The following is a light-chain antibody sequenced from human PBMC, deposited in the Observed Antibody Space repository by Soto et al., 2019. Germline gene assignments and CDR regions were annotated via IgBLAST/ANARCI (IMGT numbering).Light chain of an antibody. CDR3: KQYTRYPPA. V-gene: IGKV2-29*03. CDR1: QSLLHLTVATC. J-gene: IGKJ5*01. Sequence: DVVITQTLLSLSVAPGQPASISCNSSQSLLHLTVATCLSWYHQKPGQAPQLLIYEVSTRVTGVPDRFSGSGSGTDFTLDISRVETDDVGIYYCKQYTRYPPAFGQGTRLEIK. CDR2: EVS.